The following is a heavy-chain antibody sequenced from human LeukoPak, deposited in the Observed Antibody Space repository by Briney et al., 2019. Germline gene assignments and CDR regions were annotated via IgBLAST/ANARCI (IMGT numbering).Heavy chain of an antibody. CDR3: AREDSSGYLDY. CDR1: GFTFSSYA. CDR2: IKQDGSEK. J-gene: IGHJ4*02. Sequence: GGSLRLSCAASGFTFSSYAMSWVRQAPGKGLEWVANIKQDGSEKYYVDSVKGRFTISRDNAKNSLYLQMNSLRAEDTAVYYCAREDSSGYLDYWGQGTLVTVSS. V-gene: IGHV3-7*01. D-gene: IGHD3-22*01.